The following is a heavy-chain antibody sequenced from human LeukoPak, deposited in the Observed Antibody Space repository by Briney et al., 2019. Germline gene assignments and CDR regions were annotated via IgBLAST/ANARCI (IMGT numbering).Heavy chain of an antibody. Sequence: GASVKVSCKASGYTFTGYYMHWVRQAPGQGLEWMGRINPNSGGTNYAQKFQGRVTMTRDTSISTAYMELSSLRAEDTAVYYCAKLSLAGDWDYWGQGTLVTVSS. D-gene: IGHD2-21*02. V-gene: IGHV1-2*06. CDR3: AKLSLAGDWDY. CDR1: GYTFTGYY. CDR2: INPNSGGT. J-gene: IGHJ4*02.